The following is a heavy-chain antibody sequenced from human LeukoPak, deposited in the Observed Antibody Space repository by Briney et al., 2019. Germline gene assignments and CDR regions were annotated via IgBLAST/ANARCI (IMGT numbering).Heavy chain of an antibody. CDR1: GGSISSYY. D-gene: IGHD6-13*01. J-gene: IGHJ4*02. Sequence: SETLSLTCTVSGGSISSYYWGWMRQPPGKGLEWIGSIYYSGSPYYNPSLKSRVTISVDTSKNQFSLKLSSVTAADTAVYYCARQRGGIAAAWDYWGQGTLVTVSS. V-gene: IGHV4-39*01. CDR2: IYYSGSP. CDR3: ARQRGGIAAAWDY.